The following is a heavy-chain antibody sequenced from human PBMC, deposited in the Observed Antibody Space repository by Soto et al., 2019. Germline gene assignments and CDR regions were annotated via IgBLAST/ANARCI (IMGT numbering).Heavy chain of an antibody. V-gene: IGHV1-3*01. CDR2: INAANGHT. CDR1: GYTFTHYA. D-gene: IGHD3-10*01. CDR3: ATQDFESGRSHLDY. Sequence: QVQVVQSGAEVKRPGASVKVSCKASGYTFTHYAIHWVRQAPGQRPELMGWINAANGHTKYSQTFQGRDTLTRDTSATTAYMELSSLSSEDTAVYYCATQDFESGRSHLDYWGQGTLVTVSS. J-gene: IGHJ4*02.